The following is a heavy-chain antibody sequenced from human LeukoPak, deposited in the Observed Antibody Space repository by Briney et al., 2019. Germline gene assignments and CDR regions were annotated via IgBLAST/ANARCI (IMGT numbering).Heavy chain of an antibody. CDR3: ARDGEWLDAFDI. Sequence: SETLSLTCAVYGGSFSGYYWSWIRQPPGKGLEWIGEINHSGSTNYNPSLKSRVTISVDTSKNQFSLKLSSVTAPDTAVYYDARDGEWLDAFDIWGQGTMVTVSS. CDR1: GGSFSGYY. V-gene: IGHV4-34*01. J-gene: IGHJ3*02. D-gene: IGHD5-12*01. CDR2: INHSGST.